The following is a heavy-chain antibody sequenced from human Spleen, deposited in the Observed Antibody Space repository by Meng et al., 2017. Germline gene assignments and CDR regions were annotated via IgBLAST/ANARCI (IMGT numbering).Heavy chain of an antibody. J-gene: IGHJ6*02. D-gene: IGHD6-19*01. CDR3: AKNRPGIAVVEGMDV. CDR1: GFTFSSYW. Sequence: GGSLRLSCVASGFTFSSYWMHWVRQDPGKGLVWVSLISSDGSSPSYADSVKGRFTISRDNAKNTLYLQMNSLRAEDTAVYYCAKNRPGIAVVEGMDVWGQGTTVTVSS. CDR2: ISSDGSSP. V-gene: IGHV3-74*01.